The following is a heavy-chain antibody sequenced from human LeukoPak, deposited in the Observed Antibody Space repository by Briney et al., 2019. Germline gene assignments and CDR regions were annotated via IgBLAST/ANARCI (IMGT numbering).Heavy chain of an antibody. CDR2: IIPIFGTA. CDR3: ARDRPLGVGEYGDAFDI. Sequence: SVKVSCKASGGTFSSYAISWVRQAPGQGLEWMGGIIPIFGTANYAQKLQGRVTITADESTSTAYMELSSLRSEDTAVYYCARDRPLGVGEYGDAFDIWGQGTMVTVSS. CDR1: GGTFSSYA. J-gene: IGHJ3*02. V-gene: IGHV1-69*13. D-gene: IGHD2-8*02.